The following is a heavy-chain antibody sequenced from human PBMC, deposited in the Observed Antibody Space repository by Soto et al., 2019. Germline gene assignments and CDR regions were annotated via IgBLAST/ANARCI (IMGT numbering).Heavy chain of an antibody. J-gene: IGHJ6*02. CDR2: ISAYNGNT. Sequence: GSVNVSCKASGYTFTSYGISWVRQAPGQGLEGMGWISAYNGNTNYAQKLQGRVTMTTDTSTSTAYMELRSLRSEDTAVYYCARGPGYSYGFTPDSYYYGMDVWGQGTTVTVSS. V-gene: IGHV1-18*04. CDR1: GYTFTSYG. D-gene: IGHD5-18*01. CDR3: ARGPGYSYGFTPDSYYYGMDV.